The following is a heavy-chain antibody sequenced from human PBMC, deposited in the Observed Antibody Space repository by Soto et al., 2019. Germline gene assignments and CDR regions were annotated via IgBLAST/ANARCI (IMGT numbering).Heavy chain of an antibody. CDR1: GGSFSGYY. D-gene: IGHD3-3*01. V-gene: IGHV4-34*01. CDR3: ARTRLTIFGVVTQNYYYGMDV. J-gene: IGHJ6*02. Sequence: PSETLSLTCAVYGGSFSGYYWSWIRQPPGKGLEWIGEINHSGSTNYNPSLKSRVTISVDTSKNQFSLKLSSVTAADTAVYYCARTRLTIFGVVTQNYYYGMDVWGQGTTVTVSS. CDR2: INHSGST.